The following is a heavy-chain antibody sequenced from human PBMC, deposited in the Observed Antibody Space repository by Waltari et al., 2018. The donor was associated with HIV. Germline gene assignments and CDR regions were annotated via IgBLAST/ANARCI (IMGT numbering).Heavy chain of an antibody. CDR3: ARSFSGYSNYFDP. Sequence: QLHLQESGPGLVKSSETLSLTCTVSRCSMTRSTYYWVCIRQPPGKGLKRIGSMSYSGSTYHNASLRSRLTISVDSSKNQFSLKLTSVTAADTAVYYCARSFSGYSNYFDPWGQGTLVTVSS. D-gene: IGHD4-4*01. CDR1: RCSMTRSTYY. J-gene: IGHJ5*02. CDR2: MSYSGST. V-gene: IGHV4-39*01.